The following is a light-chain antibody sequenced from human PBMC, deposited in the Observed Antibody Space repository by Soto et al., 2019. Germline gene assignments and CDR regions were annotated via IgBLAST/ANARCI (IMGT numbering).Light chain of an antibody. V-gene: IGKV1-16*01. CDR3: QQYNNSPWT. J-gene: IGKJ1*01. Sequence: DIQMTQSPSSLSANVGDRVTITCRASQNIGNYLNWYQEKPGKAPRVLIYAASRLQSGVPSRFSGSGSVTEFTLTITSLQPDDFATYYCQQYNNSPWTFGQGTIVDI. CDR2: AAS. CDR1: QNIGNY.